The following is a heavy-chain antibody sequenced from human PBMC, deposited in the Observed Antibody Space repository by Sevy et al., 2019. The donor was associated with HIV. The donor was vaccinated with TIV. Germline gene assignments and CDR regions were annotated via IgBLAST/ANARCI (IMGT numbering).Heavy chain of an antibody. Sequence: SGPTLVKPTXXXTLTCTFXGFSLTTSGEGVAWIRQPPGKALEWLXLIYWNNDQRYRSSLKNRLTITKDTSKNQVVLTMTNMDPVDTATXYCAQRXGVHXYDSDGYYTRXEYFEHXGQGALVTVSS. CDR3: AQRXGVHXYDSDGYYTRXEYFEH. CDR1: GFSLTTSGEG. D-gene: IGHD3-22*01. CDR2: IYWNNDQ. V-gene: IGHV2-5*01. J-gene: IGHJ1*01.